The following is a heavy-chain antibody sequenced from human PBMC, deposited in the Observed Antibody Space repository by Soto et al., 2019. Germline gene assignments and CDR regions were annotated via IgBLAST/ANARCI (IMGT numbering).Heavy chain of an antibody. CDR2: INPNSGGT. CDR3: ARAHKFSGYGPYYYYYGMDV. CDR1: GYTFTGYY. Sequence: GASVKVSCKASGYTFTGYYMHWVRQAPGQGLEWMGWINPNSGGTNYAQKFQGWVTMTRDTSISTAYMELSRLRSDDTAVYYCARAHKFSGYGPYYYYYGMDVWGQGTTVTVSS. D-gene: IGHD5-12*01. J-gene: IGHJ6*02. V-gene: IGHV1-2*04.